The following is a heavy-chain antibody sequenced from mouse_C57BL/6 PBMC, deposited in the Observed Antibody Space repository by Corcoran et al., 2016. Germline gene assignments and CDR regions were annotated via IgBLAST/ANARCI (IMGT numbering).Heavy chain of an antibody. J-gene: IGHJ4*01. CDR3: AREDRTYAMDY. CDR1: GYTFTTYG. V-gene: IGHV9-3*01. D-gene: IGHD2-14*01. CDR2: INTYSGVP. Sequence: QIQLVQSGPELKKPGETVTISCKASGYTFTTYGMSWVKQAPGKGLKWMGWINTYSGVPTYADDFKGRFAFSLETSASTAYLQINNLKNEDTATYFCAREDRTYAMDYWGQGTSVTVSS.